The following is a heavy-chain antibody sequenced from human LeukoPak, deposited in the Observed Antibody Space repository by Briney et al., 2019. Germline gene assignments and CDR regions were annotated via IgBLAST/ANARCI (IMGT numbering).Heavy chain of an antibody. CDR1: GFTFSSYW. CDR2: IKQDGSEK. J-gene: IGHJ4*02. D-gene: IGHD6-13*01. V-gene: IGHV3-7*04. Sequence: PVGSLRLSCAASGFTFSSYWMSWVRQAPGKGLEWVANIKQDGSEKYYVDSVKGRFTISRDNAKNSLYLQMNSLRAEDTAVYYCARGSSWHLYYFDYWGQGTLVTVSS. CDR3: ARGSSWHLYYFDY.